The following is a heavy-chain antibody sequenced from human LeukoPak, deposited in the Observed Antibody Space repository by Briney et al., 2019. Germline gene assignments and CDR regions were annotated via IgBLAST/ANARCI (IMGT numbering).Heavy chain of an antibody. D-gene: IGHD3-22*01. CDR1: GFTFSSYA. V-gene: IGHV3-23*01. CDR3: AKDNYYDSSGYYYTDDY. Sequence: GGSLRLSCAASGFTFSSYAMSWVRQAPGKGLEWVSAISGSGGSTYYADSVKGRFTISRDNSKNTLYLQMNSLRAEDTAVYYCAKDNYYDSSGYYYTDDYWGQGTLVTVSS. J-gene: IGHJ4*02. CDR2: ISGSGGST.